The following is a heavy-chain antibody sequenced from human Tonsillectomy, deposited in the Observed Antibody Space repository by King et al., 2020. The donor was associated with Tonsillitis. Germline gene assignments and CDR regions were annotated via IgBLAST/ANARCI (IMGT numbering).Heavy chain of an antibody. CDR3: AHTSYCTSTTCYDAFDAFDI. D-gene: IGHD2-2*01. J-gene: IGHJ3*02. Sequence: TLKESGPTLVKPTQTLTLTCTFSGFSLSTSGVGVGWIRQPPGKALEGLALIYLGDVKRYSPSLKSRLTITKDTSKNQVVLTMTNLDPVDTATYYCAHTSYCTSTTCYDAFDAFDIWGQGTMVTVSS. CDR1: GFSLSTSGVG. CDR2: IYLGDVK. V-gene: IGHV2-5*02.